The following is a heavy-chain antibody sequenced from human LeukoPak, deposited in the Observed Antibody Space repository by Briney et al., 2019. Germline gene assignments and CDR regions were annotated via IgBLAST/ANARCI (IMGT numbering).Heavy chain of an antibody. CDR2: IYYSGST. J-gene: IGHJ3*02. Sequence: PSETLSLTCTVSGGSISSYYWSWIRQPPGKGLEWIGYIYYSGSTNYNPSLKSRVTISVDTSKNQFSLKLSSVTAADTAVYYCARIAAAGTPAFDIWGQGTMVTVSS. D-gene: IGHD6-13*01. CDR3: ARIAAAGTPAFDI. CDR1: GGSISSYY. V-gene: IGHV4-59*01.